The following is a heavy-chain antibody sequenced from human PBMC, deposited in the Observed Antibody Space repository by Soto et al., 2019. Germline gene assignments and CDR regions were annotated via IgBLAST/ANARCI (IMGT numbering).Heavy chain of an antibody. CDR2: TYYRSKWYN. J-gene: IGHJ5*02. V-gene: IGHV6-1*01. CDR3: TRERPDCFDP. CDR1: GDDVSSHSAA. Sequence: LSQTLSLTCVISGDDVSSHSAAWNWIRRSPSRGLEWLGRTYYRSKWYNQYAVSVESRITINADTSKNQFSLQLNSVTPEDTAVYYCTRERPDCFDPWGQGTLVTVS.